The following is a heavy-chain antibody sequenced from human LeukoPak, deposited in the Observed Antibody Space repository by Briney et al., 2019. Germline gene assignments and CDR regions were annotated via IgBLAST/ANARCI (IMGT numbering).Heavy chain of an antibody. CDR2: INPSGGST. D-gene: IGHD6-19*01. J-gene: IGHJ6*03. Sequence: ASVKVSCKASGYTFTGYYMHWVRQAPGQGLEWMGIINPSGGSTSYAQKFQGRVTMTRDTSTSTVYMELSSLRSEDTAVYYCARGDSSGWLRYNYYYYYYMDVWGKGTTVTVSS. V-gene: IGHV1-46*01. CDR1: GYTFTGYY. CDR3: ARGDSSGWLRYNYYYYYYMDV.